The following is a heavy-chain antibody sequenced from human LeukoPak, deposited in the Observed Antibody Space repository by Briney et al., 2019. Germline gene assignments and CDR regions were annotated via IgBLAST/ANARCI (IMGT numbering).Heavy chain of an antibody. CDR3: ARDVVVPAAAYYYYYGMDV. CDR1: GFTFSSYS. CDR2: ISSSSSYI. J-gene: IGHJ6*02. D-gene: IGHD2-2*01. V-gene: IGHV3-21*01. Sequence: GGSLRLSCAASGFTFSSYSMNWVRQAPGKGLEWVSSISSSSSYIYYADSVKGRFTISRDNAKNSLYLQMNSLRAEDTAVYYCARDVVVPAAAYYYYYGMDVWGQGTTVTVSS.